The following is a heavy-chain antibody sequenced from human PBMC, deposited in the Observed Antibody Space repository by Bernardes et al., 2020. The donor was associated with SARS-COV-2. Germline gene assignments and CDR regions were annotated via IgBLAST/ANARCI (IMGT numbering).Heavy chain of an antibody. Sequence: GGSLRLSCAASGFTFDDYAMHWVRQAPGKGLEWVSGISWNSGSIGYADSVKGRFTISRDNAKNSLYLQMNSLRAEDTALYYCAKEGYYDSSGYSPFDYWGQGTLVTVSS. CDR3: AKEGYYDSSGYSPFDY. D-gene: IGHD3-22*01. CDR2: ISWNSGSI. J-gene: IGHJ4*02. CDR1: GFTFDDYA. V-gene: IGHV3-9*01.